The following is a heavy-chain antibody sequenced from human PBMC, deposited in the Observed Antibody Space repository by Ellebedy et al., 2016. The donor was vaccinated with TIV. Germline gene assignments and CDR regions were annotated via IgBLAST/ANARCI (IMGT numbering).Heavy chain of an antibody. CDR2: IGSGGADT. Sequence: PGGSLRLSCAASGFSFGIYSMNWVRQAPGRGLEWVSAIGSGGADTYYADSVKGRFTISRDNSKNTLYLQMNSLRAEDTAVYYCAKGWGIDSSGYPLDFDIWGQGTMVTVSS. CDR1: GFSFGIYS. CDR3: AKGWGIDSSGYPLDFDI. V-gene: IGHV3-23*01. J-gene: IGHJ3*02. D-gene: IGHD3-22*01.